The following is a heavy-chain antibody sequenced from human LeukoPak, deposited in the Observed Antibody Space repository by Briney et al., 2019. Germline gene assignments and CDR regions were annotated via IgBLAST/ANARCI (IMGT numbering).Heavy chain of an antibody. CDR3: AAVSFSGGTYHDFWSGYYPLDY. Sequence: GASVKVSCKASGFTFTSSAVQWVRQARGQRLEWIGWIVVGSGNTNYAQEFQERVTITRDMSTSTAYMELSSLRSEDTAVYYCAAVSFSGGTYHDFWSGYYPLDYWGQGTLVTVSS. V-gene: IGHV1-58*01. CDR2: IVVGSGNT. J-gene: IGHJ4*02. D-gene: IGHD3-3*01. CDR1: GFTFTSSA.